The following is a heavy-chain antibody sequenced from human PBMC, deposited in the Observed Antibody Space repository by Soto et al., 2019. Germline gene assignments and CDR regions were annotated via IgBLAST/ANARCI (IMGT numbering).Heavy chain of an antibody. J-gene: IGHJ6*02. Sequence: SETLSLTCTVSGGSISSGGYYWSWIRQHPGKGLEWIGYIYYSGSTHYNPSLKSRVTISVDTSKNQFSLKLSSVTAADTAVYYCARRIAARPRYYYYYGMDVWGQGTTVTVSS. V-gene: IGHV4-31*03. CDR2: IYYSGST. CDR3: ARRIAARPRYYYYYGMDV. CDR1: GGSISSGGYY. D-gene: IGHD6-6*01.